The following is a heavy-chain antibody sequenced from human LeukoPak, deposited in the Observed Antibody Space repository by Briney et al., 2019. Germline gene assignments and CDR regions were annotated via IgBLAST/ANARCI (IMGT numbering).Heavy chain of an antibody. CDR2: ISYDGSNK. J-gene: IGHJ4*02. D-gene: IGHD2-2*02. CDR3: AKDPNKYCSSTSCYIPFDY. CDR1: GFIFSSYA. Sequence: GRSLRLSFAASGFIFSSYAMHWVRQAPGKGLEWVAVISYDGSNKYYADSVKGRFTISRDNSKNTLYLQMNSLRAEDTAVYYCAKDPNKYCSSTSCYIPFDYWGQGTLVTVSS. V-gene: IGHV3-30-3*02.